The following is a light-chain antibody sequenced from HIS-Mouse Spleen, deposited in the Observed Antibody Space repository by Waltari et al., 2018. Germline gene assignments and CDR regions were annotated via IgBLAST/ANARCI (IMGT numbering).Light chain of an antibody. CDR2: EGS. CDR3: CSYAGSSTLV. Sequence: QSALTQPASVSGSPGQSITIPCTGTSSDVGSYNLVSWDQQHPGKAPKPMIYEGSKRPSGVSNRFSGSKSGNTASLTISGLQAEDEADYYCCSYAGSSTLVFSGGTKLTVL. V-gene: IGLV2-23*01. J-gene: IGLJ2*01. CDR1: SSDVGSYNL.